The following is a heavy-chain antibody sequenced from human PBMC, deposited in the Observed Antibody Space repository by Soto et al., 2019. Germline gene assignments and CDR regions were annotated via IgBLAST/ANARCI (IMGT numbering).Heavy chain of an antibody. CDR2: INAGNGNT. Sequence: ASVKVSCKASGYTFTSYAMHWVRQAPGQRLEWMGWINAGNGNTKYSQKFQGRVTITRDTSASTAYMELSSLRSEDTAVYYCTRGLGLYYFDYWGQGTLVTVSS. J-gene: IGHJ4*02. D-gene: IGHD1-26*01. CDR1: GYTFTSYA. V-gene: IGHV1-3*01. CDR3: TRGLGLYYFDY.